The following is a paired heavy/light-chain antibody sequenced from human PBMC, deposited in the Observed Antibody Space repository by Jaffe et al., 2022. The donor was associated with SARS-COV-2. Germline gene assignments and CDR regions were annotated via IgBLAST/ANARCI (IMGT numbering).Light chain of an antibody. V-gene: IGLV2-8*01. CDR3: SSYAGSSTV. J-gene: IGLJ3*02. Sequence: QSALTQPPSASGSPGQSVTISCTGTSSDIGGYNYVSWYQQHPGKAPKLMIYDVTKRPSGVPDRFSGSKSGNTASLTVSGLQAEDEADYYCSSYAGSSTVFGGGTKLTVL. CDR1: SSDIGGYNY. CDR2: DVT.
Heavy chain of an antibody. V-gene: IGHV1-18*01. CDR1: GYTFTGYA. D-gene: IGHD5-12*01. Sequence: QVQLVQSGAEVKEPGASVKVSCKASGYTFTGYAISWVRQAPGQGLEWMGWVSAYNGNTNYARKLLDRVTMTTDPSTSTAYMELRNLRSDDTAVFYCARDAGYNGYEFFDYWGQGTLVTVSS. J-gene: IGHJ4*02. CDR3: ARDAGYNGYEFFDY. CDR2: VSAYNGNT.